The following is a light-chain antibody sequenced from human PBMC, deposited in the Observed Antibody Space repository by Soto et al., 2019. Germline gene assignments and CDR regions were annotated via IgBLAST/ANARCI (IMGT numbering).Light chain of an antibody. CDR2: ANN. CDR3: GTWDSSLSAGV. V-gene: IGLV1-51*01. J-gene: IGLJ3*02. CDR1: SSNIGSNY. Sequence: QSVLTQPPSVSAAPGQKVTISCSGSSSNIGSNYVSWYQQLPGTAPKLLICANNKRPSGIPDRCSGSKSGTSATLGITGLQTGDEADYYCGTWDSSLSAGVFGGGTKVTVL.